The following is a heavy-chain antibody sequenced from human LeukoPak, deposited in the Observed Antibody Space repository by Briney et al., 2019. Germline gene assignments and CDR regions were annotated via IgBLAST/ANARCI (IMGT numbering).Heavy chain of an antibody. CDR3: ARHIGGGIEDMDV. CDR2: IYVTGT. CDR1: GGSIGTYY. Sequence: SETLSLTCTVSGGSIGTYYWSWIRQSPGKGLGWIGYIYVTGTRYNPYLQSRVTISVDRSRNQFFLKMSSVTAPDTAVYYCARHIGGGIEDMDVWGKGTKVIVSS. V-gene: IGHV4-59*08. J-gene: IGHJ6*03. D-gene: IGHD3-16*02.